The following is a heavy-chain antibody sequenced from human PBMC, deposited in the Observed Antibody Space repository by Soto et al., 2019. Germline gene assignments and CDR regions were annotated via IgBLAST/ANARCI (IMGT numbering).Heavy chain of an antibody. D-gene: IGHD1-1*01. V-gene: IGHV3-23*01. Sequence: EVQLLESGGGLVQPGGSLRLSCAASGFTFGNYAMNWVRRAPGKGLEWVSTVSATGATTYYADSVKGRFTVSRDNSKSTLYLQMSSLRAEDTAVYYCSKNEQTGVTGGLGYWGQGTLVTVSS. CDR1: GFTFGNYA. CDR2: VSATGATT. J-gene: IGHJ4*02. CDR3: SKNEQTGVTGGLGY.